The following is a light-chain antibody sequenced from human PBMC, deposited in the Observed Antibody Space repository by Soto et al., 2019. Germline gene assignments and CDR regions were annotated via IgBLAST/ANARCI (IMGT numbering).Light chain of an antibody. CDR1: QSVSSN. CDR3: QLYGSSPLIT. Sequence: EIVMTQSPATLSVSPGERATLSCRASQSVSSNLAWYQQRPGQAPRLLIFGASSRATDIPDRFSGSWSGADFTLTISGLEPEDFAMYYCQLYGSSPLITFGQGTRLEIK. V-gene: IGKV3-20*01. J-gene: IGKJ5*01. CDR2: GAS.